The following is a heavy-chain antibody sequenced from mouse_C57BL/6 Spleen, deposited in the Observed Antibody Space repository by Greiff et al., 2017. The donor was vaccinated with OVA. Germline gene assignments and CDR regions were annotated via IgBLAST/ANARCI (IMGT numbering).Heavy chain of an antibody. CDR2: INPNNGGT. J-gene: IGHJ2*01. CDR1: GYTFTDYY. CDR3: ARRDYYDYDGGDY. Sequence: EVQLQQSGPELVKPGASVKISCKASGYTFTDYYMNWVKQSHGKSLEWIGDINPNNGGTSYNQKFKGKATLTVDKSSSTAYMELRILTTEYSAVYYCARRDYYDYDGGDYWGQGTTLTVSS. D-gene: IGHD2-4*01. V-gene: IGHV1-26*01.